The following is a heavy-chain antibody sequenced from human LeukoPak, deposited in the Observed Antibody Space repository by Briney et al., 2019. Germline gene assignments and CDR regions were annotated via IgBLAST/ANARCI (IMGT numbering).Heavy chain of an antibody. D-gene: IGHD6-19*01. J-gene: IGHJ6*02. CDR1: GFTFSSYW. CDR3: ARAAVASPGDV. CDR2: IKPDGSEG. V-gene: IGHV3-7*04. Sequence: GGSLRLSCATSGFTFSSYWMAWVRQAPGKGLEWVANIKPDGSEGYYVDSLKGRFTISRDNAENSLFLQMNSLRAEDTAVYYCARAAVASPGDVWGQGTTVTVSS.